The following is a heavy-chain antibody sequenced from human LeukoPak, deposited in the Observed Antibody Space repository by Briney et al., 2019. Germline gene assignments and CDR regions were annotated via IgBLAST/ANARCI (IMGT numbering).Heavy chain of an antibody. Sequence: ASVKVSFKASGGTFSGYPISWVRQAPGQGLEWMGGIIPMHGTANYAQKFQDRLTMTADESTSTAYMELSSLSSEDTAVYYCARVYRNYYGSGTYLAFEYWGQGTLVTVSS. V-gene: IGHV1-69*01. CDR2: IIPMHGTA. CDR1: GGTFSGYP. J-gene: IGHJ4*02. D-gene: IGHD3-10*01. CDR3: ARVYRNYYGSGTYLAFEY.